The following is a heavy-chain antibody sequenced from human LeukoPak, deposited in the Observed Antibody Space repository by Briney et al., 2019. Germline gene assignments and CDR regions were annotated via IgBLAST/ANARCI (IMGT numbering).Heavy chain of an antibody. J-gene: IGHJ5*02. CDR2: INRDGSEK. Sequence: PGGSLRLSCAASGFTFSSYWMSWVRQAPGRGLEWVANINRDGSEKNYVDSVKGRFTISRDNAKNSLYLQMNSLTADDTAVYYCARNQYPWGQGTLVTVSS. CDR3: ARNQYP. CDR1: GFTFSSYW. D-gene: IGHD1-14*01. V-gene: IGHV3-7*01.